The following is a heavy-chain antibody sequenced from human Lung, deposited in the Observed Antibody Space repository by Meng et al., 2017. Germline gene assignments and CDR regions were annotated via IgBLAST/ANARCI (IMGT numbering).Heavy chain of an antibody. CDR2: INHGGST. D-gene: IGHD3-10*01. J-gene: IGHJ4*02. CDR3: ARERHSTIIRGVIDF. V-gene: IGHV4-34*01. Sequence: QRQLQPVGGGLLRASENLFLTCAGDGGSISGSYWSWIRQSPAKGLEWIGKINHGGSTNYNPSLESRVTISVDTPKNQFSLRLTSMTVADTAVYYCARERHSTIIRGVIDFWGQGALVTVSS. CDR1: GGSISGSY.